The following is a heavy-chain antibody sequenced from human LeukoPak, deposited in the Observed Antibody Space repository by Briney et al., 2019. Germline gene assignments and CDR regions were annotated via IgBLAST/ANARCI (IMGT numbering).Heavy chain of an antibody. Sequence: GGSLRLSCAASGFTFSSYGMHWVRQAPGKGLEWVAVISYDGSNKYYADSVKGRFTISRDNSKTTLYLQMNSLRAEDTAVYYCARKIYYDTSGYFDYWGQETLVTVSS. CDR2: ISYDGSNK. J-gene: IGHJ4*02. D-gene: IGHD3-22*01. V-gene: IGHV3-30*03. CDR3: ARKIYYDTSGYFDY. CDR1: GFTFSSYG.